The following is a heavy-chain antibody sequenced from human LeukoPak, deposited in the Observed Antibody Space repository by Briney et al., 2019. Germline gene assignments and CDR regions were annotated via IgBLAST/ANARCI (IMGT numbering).Heavy chain of an antibody. CDR3: AAGPGMLTSYFEY. V-gene: IGHV1-58*02. CDR1: GFTCGNIA. D-gene: IGHD4/OR15-4a*01. CDR2: IVVANGNT. J-gene: IGHJ4*02. Sequence: SVKVSCKASGFTCGNIAIQWVRQARGQHLEWIGWIVVANGNTNYAQNFQERVTITRDMSTSTVYMELSSLRSEDTAVYYCAAGPGMLTSYFEYWGQGVLVTVSS.